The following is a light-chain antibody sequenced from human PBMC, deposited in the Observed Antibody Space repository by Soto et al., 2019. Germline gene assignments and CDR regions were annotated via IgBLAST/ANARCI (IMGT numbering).Light chain of an antibody. J-gene: IGLJ2*01. Sequence: QSALTQPASVSGSPGQSITISCTGTSSDVDGYNFVSWYQQHPGKAPKLLIYGVSYRPSGVSYRFSGSKSGNTASLTISGLQAEDEAPYYCSSYTSSSPPVVFGGGTKLTVL. CDR2: GVS. V-gene: IGLV2-14*01. CDR1: SSDVDGYNF. CDR3: SSYTSSSPPVV.